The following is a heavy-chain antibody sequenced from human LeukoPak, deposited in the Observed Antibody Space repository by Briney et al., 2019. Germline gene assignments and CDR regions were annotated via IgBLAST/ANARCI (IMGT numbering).Heavy chain of an antibody. D-gene: IGHD6-13*01. CDR2: ISGSGGST. Sequence: GGSLRLSCAASGFTFSSYAMSWVRQAPGKGLEWVSAISGSGGSTYYADSVKGRFTISRDNSKNTLYLQMNSLRAEDTAVYYWAKDQRDGYSSRSFFDYWGQGTLVTVSS. V-gene: IGHV3-23*01. CDR1: GFTFSSYA. CDR3: AKDQRDGYSSRSFFDY. J-gene: IGHJ4*02.